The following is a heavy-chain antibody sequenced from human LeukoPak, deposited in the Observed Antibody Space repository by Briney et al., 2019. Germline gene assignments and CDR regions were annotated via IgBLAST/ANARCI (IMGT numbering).Heavy chain of an antibody. D-gene: IGHD1-26*01. V-gene: IGHV3-23*01. J-gene: IGHJ4*02. CDR1: GFTFSGSA. CDR2: ISGSGDYT. CDR3: AKEYRPFDS. Sequence: GGSLRLSCAASGFTFSGSAMSWVRQAPGKGLEWVSTISGSGDYTNFADSVKGRFTISRDNSKHTLYLQMNSLRAEDTAVYYCAKEYRPFDSWGQGTLVTVSS.